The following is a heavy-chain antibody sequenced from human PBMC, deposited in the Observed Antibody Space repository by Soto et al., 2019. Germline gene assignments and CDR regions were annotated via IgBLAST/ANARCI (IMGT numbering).Heavy chain of an antibody. CDR2: VWYDGSNK. V-gene: IGHV3-33*01. CDR3: AGEEAAAGTWYFQH. J-gene: IGHJ1*01. CDR1: GFTFSSYG. Sequence: QVQLVESGGGVVQPGRSLRLSCAASGFTFSSYGMHWVRQAPGKGLEWVAVVWYDGSNKYYADSVKGRFTISRDNSKNPLDLQMNSLRDEDTAVYYCAGEEAAAGTWYFQHWGQGTLVTVSS. D-gene: IGHD6-13*01.